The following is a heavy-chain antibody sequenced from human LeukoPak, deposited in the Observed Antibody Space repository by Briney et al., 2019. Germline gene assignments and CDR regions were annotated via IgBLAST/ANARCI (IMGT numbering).Heavy chain of an antibody. CDR2: IKQDGSDK. CDR1: GFTFTKYW. V-gene: IGHV3-7*03. Sequence: GDSLRLSCAASGFTFTKYWMTWVRQAPGKGLEWVGNIKQDGSDKNYMDSVKGRFTISRDNTKNSVYLQMSSLRAEDTALYYCAKKMGLGDSSGPFDYWGQGTLVTVSS. CDR3: AKKMGLGDSSGPFDY. D-gene: IGHD3-22*01. J-gene: IGHJ4*02.